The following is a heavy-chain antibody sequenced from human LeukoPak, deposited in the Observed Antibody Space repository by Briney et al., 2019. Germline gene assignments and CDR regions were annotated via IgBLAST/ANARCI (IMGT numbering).Heavy chain of an antibody. CDR2: IYYSGST. V-gene: IGHV4-59*01. Sequence: SSETLSLTCTVSGGSISSYYWSWIRQPPGKGLEWIGYIYYSGSTYYNPSLKSRVTISVDMSKNQFSLKLSSVTAADTAVYYCARCTEDIVVVPAAMMDYYYGMDVWGQGTTVTVSS. CDR3: ARCTEDIVVVPAAMMDYYYGMDV. J-gene: IGHJ6*02. CDR1: GGSISSYY. D-gene: IGHD2-2*01.